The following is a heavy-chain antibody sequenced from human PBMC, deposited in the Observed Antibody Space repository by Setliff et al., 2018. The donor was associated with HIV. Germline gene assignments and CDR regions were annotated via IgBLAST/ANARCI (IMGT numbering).Heavy chain of an antibody. CDR3: ARSRGTQQEEYYFDY. V-gene: IGHV4-61*09. CDR1: GGSISSGIYY. CDR2: IYTSGST. D-gene: IGHD5-12*01. Sequence: PSETLSLTCTVSGGSISSGIYYWSWIRQPAGQGLEWIGHIYTSGSTNYSPSVKSRVTILLDPSKNQFSLKLSSVTAADTAVYYCARSRGTQQEEYYFDYWGPGTLVTVSS. J-gene: IGHJ4*02.